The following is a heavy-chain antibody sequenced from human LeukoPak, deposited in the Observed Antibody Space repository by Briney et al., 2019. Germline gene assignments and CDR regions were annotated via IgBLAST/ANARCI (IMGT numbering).Heavy chain of an antibody. CDR3: AGKGYTSGSDAFDI. CDR1: GGSVSSSSYY. CDR2: ISYSGST. J-gene: IGHJ3*02. V-gene: IGHV4-61*01. D-gene: IGHD6-19*01. Sequence: SETLSLTCTVSGGSVSSSSYYWTWIRQPPGKGLEWIGYISYSGSTSYSPSLKSRVTISVDTSTKQFSLNLSSVAAADTAVYYCAGKGYTSGSDAFDIWGQGTMVTVSS.